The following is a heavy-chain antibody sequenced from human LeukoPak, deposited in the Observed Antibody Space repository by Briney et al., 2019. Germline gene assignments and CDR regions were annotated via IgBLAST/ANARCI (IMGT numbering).Heavy chain of an antibody. D-gene: IGHD2-2*02. CDR1: GGSISSGDYY. V-gene: IGHV4-30-4*08. CDR3: ARLSIVVVPAAISGDFDY. Sequence: SGTLSLTCTVSGGSISSGDYYWSWIRQPPGKGLEWIGYIYYSGSTYYNPSLKSRITISVDTSKNQFSLKLSSVTAADTAVYYCARLSIVVVPAAISGDFDYWGQGTLVTVSS. J-gene: IGHJ4*02. CDR2: IYYSGST.